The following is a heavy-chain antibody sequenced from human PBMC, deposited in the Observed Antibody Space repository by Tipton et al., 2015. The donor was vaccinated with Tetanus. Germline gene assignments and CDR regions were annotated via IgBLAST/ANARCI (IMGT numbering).Heavy chain of an antibody. D-gene: IGHD2-2*01. CDR1: GGAFSGYL. J-gene: IGHJ4*02. CDR2: INQSGST. V-gene: IGHV4-34*01. Sequence: AGLVKPSETLSLTCAVSGGAFSGYLWSWIRQSPGKGLEWIGEINQSGSTIYNPSLKCRVTIAVDTFKRQFSMTLTSATAADTAVYYCARAGFEGSSSSGYFDHWGLGVLVTVSS. CDR3: ARAGFEGSSSSGYFDH.